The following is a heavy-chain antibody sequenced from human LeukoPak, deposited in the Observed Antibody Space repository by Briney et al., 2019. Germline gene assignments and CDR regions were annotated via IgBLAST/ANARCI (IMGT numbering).Heavy chain of an antibody. V-gene: IGHV4-34*01. CDR2: INHSGST. CDR3: ARGDYGGSGY. CDR1: VGSFSVYY. D-gene: IGHD4-17*01. Sequence: KPSETLSLTCAVYVGSFSVYYWSWIRQPPGKGLEWIGEINHSGSTNYNPSLKSRVTISVDTSKNQFSLKLSSVPAADTAVYYCARGDYGGSGYWGQGTLVTVSS. J-gene: IGHJ4*02.